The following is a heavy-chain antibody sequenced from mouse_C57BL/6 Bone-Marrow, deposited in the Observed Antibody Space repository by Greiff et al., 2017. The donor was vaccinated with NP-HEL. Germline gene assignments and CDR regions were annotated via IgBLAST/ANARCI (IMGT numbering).Heavy chain of an antibody. CDR1: GYTFTSYD. V-gene: IGHV1-85*01. Sequence: VQLQQSGPELVKPGASVKLSCKASGYTFTSYDINWVKQRPGQGLEWIGWIYPRDGSTKYNEKFKGKATLTVDTSSSTAYMELHSLTSEDSAVYFCARSDYYYGSSYDWYFDVWGTGTTVTVSS. D-gene: IGHD1-1*01. CDR2: IYPRDGST. J-gene: IGHJ1*03. CDR3: ARSDYYYGSSYDWYFDV.